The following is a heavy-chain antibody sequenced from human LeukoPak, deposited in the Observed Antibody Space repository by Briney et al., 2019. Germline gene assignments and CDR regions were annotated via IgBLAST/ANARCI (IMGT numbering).Heavy chain of an antibody. D-gene: IGHD1-26*01. Sequence: GGSLRLSCTASGFTFDDYAMHWVRQAPGKGLEWVSGISWNSVSIAYADSVKGRFTVSRDNAKNSLYLQMHSLRVEDTAVYYCARETSGSHWGQATLVTVSS. V-gene: IGHV3-9*01. CDR2: ISWNSVSI. CDR1: GFTFDDYA. CDR3: ARETSGSH. J-gene: IGHJ4*02.